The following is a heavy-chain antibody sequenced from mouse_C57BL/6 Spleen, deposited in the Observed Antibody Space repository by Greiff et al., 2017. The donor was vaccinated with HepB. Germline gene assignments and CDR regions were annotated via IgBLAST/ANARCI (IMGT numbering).Heavy chain of an antibody. CDR1: GYSITSGYY. V-gene: IGHV3-6*01. J-gene: IGHJ2*01. D-gene: IGHD2-3*01. CDR3: ARIASDGYYFDY. CDR2: ISYDGSN. Sequence: EVQLQESGPGLVKPSQSLSLTCSVTGYSITSGYYWNWIRQFPGNKLEWMGYISYDGSNNYNPSLKNRISITRDTSKNQFFLKLNSVTTEDTATYYCARIASDGYYFDYWGQGTTLTVSS.